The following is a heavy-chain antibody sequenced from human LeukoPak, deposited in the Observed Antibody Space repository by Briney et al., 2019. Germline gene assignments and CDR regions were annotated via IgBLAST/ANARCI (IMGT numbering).Heavy chain of an antibody. Sequence: GGSLRLTCAASGFTFSRYWMHWVRQTPGKGLVWVSRINSDGSSTRYADSVKGRFTISRDNAKNTLDLQMSSLRAEATAVYYCARVDCSGGSCYFDYWGQGTLVTVSS. V-gene: IGHV3-74*01. D-gene: IGHD2-15*01. CDR1: GFTFSRYW. CDR2: INSDGSST. J-gene: IGHJ4*02. CDR3: ARVDCSGGSCYFDY.